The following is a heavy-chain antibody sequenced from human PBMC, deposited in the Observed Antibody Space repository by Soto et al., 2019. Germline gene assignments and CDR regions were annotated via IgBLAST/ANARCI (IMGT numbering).Heavy chain of an antibody. Sequence: QVQLVESGGGVVQPGRSLRLSCAASGFTFSTYGMHWVRQAPGKGLEWVAVISYDGSITHYADSLKGRFTISRDNSKNTLFLQIYSLSAEDTAVYYCAKDLFMAPYFTAIHDYWGQGTLVTVSS. CDR3: AKDLFMAPYFTAIHDY. D-gene: IGHD1-26*01. J-gene: IGHJ4*02. CDR2: ISYDGSIT. CDR1: GFTFSTYG. V-gene: IGHV3-30*18.